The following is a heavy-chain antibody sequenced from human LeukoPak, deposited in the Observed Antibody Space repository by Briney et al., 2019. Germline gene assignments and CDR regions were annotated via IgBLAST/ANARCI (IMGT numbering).Heavy chain of an antibody. CDR3: ARQTPHYSGYDRSRWFDP. CDR1: GYSISSGYY. V-gene: IGHV4-38-2*02. J-gene: IGHJ5*02. CDR2: IYYSGRT. Sequence: SETLSLTCTVSGYSISSGYYWGWIRPPPGKGLEWIGSIYYSGRTYYNPSLKSRVSISVDTSKNQFSLKLSSVTAADTAVYYCARQTPHYSGYDRSRWFDPWGQGTLVTVSS. D-gene: IGHD5-12*01.